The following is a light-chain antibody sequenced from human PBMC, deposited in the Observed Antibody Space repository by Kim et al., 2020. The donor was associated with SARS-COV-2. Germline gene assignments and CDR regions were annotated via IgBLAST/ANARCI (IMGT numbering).Light chain of an antibody. CDR1: TLGDKY. CDR3: QAWDSSTSVV. CDR2: QDD. J-gene: IGLJ2*01. V-gene: IGLV3-1*01. Sequence: VSPGQTASIGCSGGTLGDKYTCWYQQKPGQSPRLIMYQDDKRPSGIPERFSGSNSGNTATLTISGSQPVDEADYFCQAWDSSTSVVFGGGTQLTVL.